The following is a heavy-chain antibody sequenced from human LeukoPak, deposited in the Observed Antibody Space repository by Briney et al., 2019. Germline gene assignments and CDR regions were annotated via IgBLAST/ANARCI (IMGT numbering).Heavy chain of an antibody. V-gene: IGHV3-48*02. D-gene: IGHD3-22*01. Sequence: GGSLRLSCAASGFTLSSYSMNWVRQAPGKGLEWVSYISSSSSTIYYADSVKGRFTISRDNAKNSLYLQMNSLRDEDTAVYYCARGFGYYDSSGAFDYWGQGTLVTVSS. CDR1: GFTLSSYS. CDR3: ARGFGYYDSSGAFDY. CDR2: ISSSSSTI. J-gene: IGHJ4*02.